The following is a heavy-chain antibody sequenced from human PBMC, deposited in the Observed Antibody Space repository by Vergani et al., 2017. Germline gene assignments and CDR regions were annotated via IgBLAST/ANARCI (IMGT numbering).Heavy chain of an antibody. D-gene: IGHD3-10*01. V-gene: IGHV4-39*07. CDR2: INHSGST. CDR3: ARGGYGSGSRGHGMDV. CDR1: GFSLSTSGVG. J-gene: IGHJ6*02. Sequence: KESGPTLVKPTQTLTLTCTFSGFSLSTSGVGVGWIRQPPGKGLEWIGEINHSGSTNYNPSLKSRVTISVDTSKNQFSLKLSSVTAADTAVYYCARGGYGSGSRGHGMDVWGQGTTVTVSS.